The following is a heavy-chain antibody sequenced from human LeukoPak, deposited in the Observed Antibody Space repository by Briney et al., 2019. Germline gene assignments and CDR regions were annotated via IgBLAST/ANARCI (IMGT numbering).Heavy chain of an antibody. J-gene: IGHJ4*02. Sequence: GGSLRLSCAASGVTVSSNYMSWVRQAPGKGLEWVSVIYSGGSTYYADSVKGRFTISRDNSKNTLYLQMNSLRAEDTAVYYCAREDYYGSGSYYYWGQGTLVTVSS. V-gene: IGHV3-53*01. D-gene: IGHD3-10*01. CDR2: IYSGGST. CDR3: AREDYYGSGSYYY. CDR1: GVTVSSNY.